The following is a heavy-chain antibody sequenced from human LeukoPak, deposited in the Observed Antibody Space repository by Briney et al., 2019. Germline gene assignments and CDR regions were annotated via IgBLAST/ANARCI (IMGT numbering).Heavy chain of an antibody. J-gene: IGHJ6*04. CDR3: ARIAAAGLYYYYGMDV. D-gene: IGHD6-13*01. Sequence: GGSLRLSCAASGFTFSSYSMNWVRQAPGKGLEWVSSIGSSSSYIYYADSVKGRFTISRDNAKNSLYLQMNSLRAEDTAVYYCARIAAAGLYYYYGMDVWGKGTTVTVSS. V-gene: IGHV3-21*01. CDR1: GFTFSSYS. CDR2: IGSSSSYI.